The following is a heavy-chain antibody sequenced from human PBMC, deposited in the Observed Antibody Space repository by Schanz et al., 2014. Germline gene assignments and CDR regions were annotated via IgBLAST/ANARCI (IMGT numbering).Heavy chain of an antibody. CDR2: MNPTTGNR. CDR3: ATETSRTWFYNGVDV. J-gene: IGHJ6*02. Sequence: QVQLVQSGAEVKKPGASVKVSCKVSGYSLNELSMHWVRQAPGRGLEWMGWMNPTTGNRGYAQNFQGRVTMTRDTSTDTAYVELSRLTSEDTGVYYCATETSRTWFYNGVDVWGQGTTVTVSS. CDR1: GYSLNELS. V-gene: IGHV1-24*01. D-gene: IGHD2-2*01.